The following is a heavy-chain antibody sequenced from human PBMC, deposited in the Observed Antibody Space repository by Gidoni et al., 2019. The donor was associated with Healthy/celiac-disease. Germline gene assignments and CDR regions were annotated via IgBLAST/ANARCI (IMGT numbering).Heavy chain of an antibody. Sequence: QLQLQESGPGLVKPSQTLSLTCAVSGGSISSGGYSWSWIRQPPGKGLEWTGYIYHSGSTYYNPSLRSRVTISVDRSKNQFSLKLGSVTAADTAVYDCARGIYGSGSLSLFDYWGQGTLVTVSS. CDR3: ARGIYGSGSLSLFDY. V-gene: IGHV4-30-2*01. CDR2: IYHSGST. CDR1: GGSISSGGYS. D-gene: IGHD3-10*01. J-gene: IGHJ4*02.